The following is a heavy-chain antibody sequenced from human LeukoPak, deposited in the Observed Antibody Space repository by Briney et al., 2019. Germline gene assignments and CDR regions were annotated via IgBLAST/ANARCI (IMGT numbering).Heavy chain of an antibody. CDR2: ISGSGGDT. Sequence: PGGSLRLSCAASGFTFGNSGMSWVRQAPGKGPEWVSAISGSGGDTYYADSVKGRFTISRDNSKNTLYLQMNSLRAEDTAVYYCAKKGATTGDFDYWGQGTLVTVSS. V-gene: IGHV3-23*01. CDR3: AKKGATTGDFDY. D-gene: IGHD1-26*01. J-gene: IGHJ4*02. CDR1: GFTFGNSG.